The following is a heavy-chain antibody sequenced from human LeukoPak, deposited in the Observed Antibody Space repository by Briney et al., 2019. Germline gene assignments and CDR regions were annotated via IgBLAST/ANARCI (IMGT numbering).Heavy chain of an antibody. Sequence: GGSLRLSCAASGFTFSSYSMNWVRQAPGKGLEWVSSISSSSSYIYYADSVKGRFTISRDNAKNSLYLQMNSLRAEDTAVYYCARDGGGYRFYNWFDPWGQGTLVTVSS. CDR1: GFTFSSYS. J-gene: IGHJ5*02. V-gene: IGHV3-21*01. CDR3: ARDGGGYRFYNWFDP. D-gene: IGHD5-12*01. CDR2: ISSSSSYI.